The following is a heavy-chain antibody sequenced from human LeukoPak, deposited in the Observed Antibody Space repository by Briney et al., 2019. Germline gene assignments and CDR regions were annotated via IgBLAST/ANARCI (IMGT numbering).Heavy chain of an antibody. J-gene: IGHJ4*02. CDR2: IIPIFGTA. Sequence: GASVKVSCKASGYTFTSYDINWVRQAPGQGLEWMGRIIPIFGTANYAQKFQGRVTITTDESTSTAYMELSSLRSEDTAVYYCARNYDSSGYLYWGQGTLVTVSS. CDR3: ARNYDSSGYLY. D-gene: IGHD3-22*01. V-gene: IGHV1-69*05. CDR1: GYTFTSYD.